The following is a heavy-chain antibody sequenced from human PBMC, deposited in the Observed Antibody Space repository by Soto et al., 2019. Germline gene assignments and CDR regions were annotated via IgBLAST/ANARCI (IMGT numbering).Heavy chain of an antibody. J-gene: IGHJ4*02. D-gene: IGHD3-10*01. Sequence: QVQLVQSGAELKKPGASVRVSCKPSGYTFTDLYIHWVRQAPGQGLEWMGWVDPRSGDRRNTQKFQGRVTMSRDTSTSTVYMELNSLKSDDTAVYYRARDNYGPLDYWGQGTLVTVSS. V-gene: IGHV1-2*02. CDR2: VDPRSGDR. CDR3: ARDNYGPLDY. CDR1: GYTFTDLY.